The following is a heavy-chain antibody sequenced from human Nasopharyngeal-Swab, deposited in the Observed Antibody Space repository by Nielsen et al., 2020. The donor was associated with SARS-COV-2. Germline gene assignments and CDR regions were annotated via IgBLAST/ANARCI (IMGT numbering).Heavy chain of an antibody. V-gene: IGHV3-11*01. CDR1: GFRFSDYY. Sequence: GESLKISCAASGFRFSDYYMSWIRQTPGKGLEWLAYISGGGNSIHHADSVRGRFTISRDNAKNSLYLQMNSLRAEDTAVYFCAREDDDSAREDDDSESFDMWGQGTMVTVYS. CDR2: ISGGGNSI. J-gene: IGHJ3*02. CDR3: AREDDDSAREDDDSESFDM. D-gene: IGHD4-11*01.